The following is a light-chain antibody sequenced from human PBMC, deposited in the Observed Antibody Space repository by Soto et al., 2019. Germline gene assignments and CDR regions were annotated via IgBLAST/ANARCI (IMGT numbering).Light chain of an antibody. CDR3: SSFAGNNQLV. Sequence: QSALTQPPSASGSLGQSVTISCTGTSSDVGGYNYVSWYQQHPGKAPKLMISEVSKRPSGVPNRFSGSKSGNTASLTVSGLKAEGEADYYYSSFAGNNQLVFGRGTKLTVL. CDR1: SSDVGGYNY. CDR2: EVS. J-gene: IGLJ2*01. V-gene: IGLV2-8*01.